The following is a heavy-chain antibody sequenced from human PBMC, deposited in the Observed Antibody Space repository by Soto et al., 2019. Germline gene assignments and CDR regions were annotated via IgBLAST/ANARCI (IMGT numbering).Heavy chain of an antibody. J-gene: IGHJ5*02. Sequence: ASVKVSCKASGYTFTSYAMHLVRQAPGQRLEXXGWINAGNGNTKYSQKFQGRVTITRDTSASTAYMELSSLRSEDTAVYYCARGHYDSSGYYWIPPFNWFDPWGQGTLVTVSS. CDR3: ARGHYDSSGYYWIPPFNWFDP. D-gene: IGHD3-22*01. CDR2: INAGNGNT. V-gene: IGHV1-3*01. CDR1: GYTFTSYA.